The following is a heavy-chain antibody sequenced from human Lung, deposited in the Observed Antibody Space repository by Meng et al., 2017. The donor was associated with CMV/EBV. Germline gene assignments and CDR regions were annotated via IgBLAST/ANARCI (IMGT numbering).Heavy chain of an antibody. D-gene: IGHD3-22*01. J-gene: IGHJ5*02. CDR1: GYTFTGYY. V-gene: IGHV1-2*02. CDR3: ARRYSSGYSNWFDP. Sequence: SGYTFTGYYMHWVRQAPGQGLEWMGWINPNSGGTNYAQKFQGRVTMTRDTSISSAYMELSRLRSDDTAVYYCARRYSSGYSNWFDPWGQGTLVTVSS. CDR2: INPNSGGT.